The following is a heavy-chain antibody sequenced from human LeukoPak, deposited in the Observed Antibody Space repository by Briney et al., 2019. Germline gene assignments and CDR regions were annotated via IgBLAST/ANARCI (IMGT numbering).Heavy chain of an antibody. CDR2: ISAYNGNT. Sequence: ASVKVSCKASGYTFTSYGISWVRQAPGQGLEWMGWISAYNGNTNYAQKLQGSVTMTTDTSTSTAYMELRSLRSDDTAVYYCARDDFWSGYYGYYYYGMDVWGQGTTVTVSS. J-gene: IGHJ6*02. CDR3: ARDDFWSGYYGYYYYGMDV. D-gene: IGHD3-3*01. V-gene: IGHV1-18*01. CDR1: GYTFTSYG.